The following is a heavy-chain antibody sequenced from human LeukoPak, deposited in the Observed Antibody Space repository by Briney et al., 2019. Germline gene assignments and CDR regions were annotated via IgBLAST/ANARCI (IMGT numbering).Heavy chain of an antibody. CDR1: GYTFTIYA. CDR3: ARDRYGDGFAHFDY. D-gene: IGHD5-24*01. J-gene: IGHJ4*02. Sequence: GASVKVSCKASGYTFTIYAMHWVRQAPGQGLEWMGWITPSGGTNYPQKFQGRVAITRDTSITTAYMDLSRLTSDDTAVYYCARDRYGDGFAHFDYRGQRALVTVSS. CDR2: ITPSGGT. V-gene: IGHV1-2*02.